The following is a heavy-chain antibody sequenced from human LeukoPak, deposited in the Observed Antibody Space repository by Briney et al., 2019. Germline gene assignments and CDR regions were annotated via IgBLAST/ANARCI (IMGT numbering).Heavy chain of an antibody. CDR2: ISHTGSS. V-gene: IGHV4-30-2*01. Sequence: PSEALSLTCTVSGASISSGYYYWNWIRQPPGKGLEWIGYISHTGSSYYNPSLKSRVTISVDRSKNQFSLKLSSVTAADTAAYYCARDPTGEDYWGQGTLVTVSS. CDR3: ARDPTGEDY. D-gene: IGHD1-14*01. CDR1: GASISSGYYY. J-gene: IGHJ4*02.